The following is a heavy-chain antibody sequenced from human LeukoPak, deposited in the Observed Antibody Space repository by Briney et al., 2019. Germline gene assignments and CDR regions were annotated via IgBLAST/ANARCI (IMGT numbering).Heavy chain of an antibody. CDR2: ISSSSSTI. D-gene: IGHD6-25*01. J-gene: IGHJ2*01. CDR3: ARDLRQGWYFDL. CDR1: GFTFSSYS. Sequence: PGGSLRLSCAASGFTFSSYSMNWVRQAPGKGLEWVSYISSSSSTIYYADSVKGRFTISRDNAKNSLYLQMNSLRAEDTAVYYCARDLRQGWYFDLWAVAPWSLSPQ. V-gene: IGHV3-48*04.